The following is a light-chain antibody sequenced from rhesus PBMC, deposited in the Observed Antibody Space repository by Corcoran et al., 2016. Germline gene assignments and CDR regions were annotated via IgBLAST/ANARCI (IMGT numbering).Light chain of an antibody. Sequence: DIQLTQSPSSLSASVGDRVTITCRASQGISSYLAWYQQNPGKAPKLLIYDASNLQSGVPSRFSGIGSGTAFTLTIRSLQPEDFAVYYCQQRNSYPLTFGGGTKVEIK. J-gene: IGKJ4*01. CDR3: QQRNSYPLT. V-gene: IGKV1-38*01. CDR2: DAS. CDR1: QGISSY.